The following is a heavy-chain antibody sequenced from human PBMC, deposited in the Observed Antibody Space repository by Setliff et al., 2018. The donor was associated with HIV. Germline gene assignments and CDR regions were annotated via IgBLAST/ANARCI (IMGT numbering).Heavy chain of an antibody. CDR1: GYSISSGYF. D-gene: IGHD5-18*01. J-gene: IGHJ4*02. CDR2: LYHSGTN. V-gene: IGHV4-38-2*01. Sequence: SETLSLTCAVSGYSISSGYFWGWIRQPPGKGLEWIGSLYHSGTNFYNPSLKSRVTISLDTSTNRFSLKLNSVTAAGTAIYYCARQVGSQYSYWAYYFDSWGQGALVTVSS. CDR3: ARQVGSQYSYWAYYFDS.